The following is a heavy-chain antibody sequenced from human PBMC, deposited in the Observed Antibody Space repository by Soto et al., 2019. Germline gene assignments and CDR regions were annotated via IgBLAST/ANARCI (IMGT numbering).Heavy chain of an antibody. Sequence: EVQLVESGGGVVRPGGSLRLSCAVSGCTFDDYGMTWVRQAPGKGLEWVSGINCNGGSTGYADSVKGRFTTSSDNSNQALYLQTNRLRAEDTAFYHCARRGAASGTEFVDPWGQGNLVTVSS. CDR1: GCTFDDYG. D-gene: IGHD6-13*01. CDR2: INCNGGST. V-gene: IGHV3-20*01. CDR3: ARRGAASGTEFVDP. J-gene: IGHJ5*02.